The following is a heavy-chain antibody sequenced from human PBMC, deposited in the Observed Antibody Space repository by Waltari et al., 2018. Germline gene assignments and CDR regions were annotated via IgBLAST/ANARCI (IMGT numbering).Heavy chain of an antibody. V-gene: IGHV3-21*01. CDR2: ISSTGTYT. J-gene: IGHJ4*02. Sequence: EVNLVESGGGLVRPGGSLRLSCATSGFTFNLHPLNWFRPAPGKGLEWVSLISSTGTYTFYADSVQGRFSISRDNAQTSVYLQLNSLKVEDTAVYYCARAGRNVYSYLDYWGQGTLVTVST. D-gene: IGHD2-15*01. CDR3: ARAGRNVYSYLDY. CDR1: GFTFNLHP.